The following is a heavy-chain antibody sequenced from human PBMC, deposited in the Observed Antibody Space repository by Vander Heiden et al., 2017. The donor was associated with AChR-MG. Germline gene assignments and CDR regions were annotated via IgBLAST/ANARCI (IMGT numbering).Heavy chain of an antibody. J-gene: IGHJ4*02. D-gene: IGHD5-12*01. CDR1: GYTFTSYD. Sequence: VQLVQSGAEVKKLAAQVKASSTASGYTFTSYDINWVRQATGQGLEWMGWMNPNSGNTGYAQKFRGRVTMTRNTSISTAYMELSSLRSEDTAVYYCARGRDGYNYEGDFDYWGQGTLVTVSS. CDR3: ARGRDGYNYEGDFDY. V-gene: IGHV1-8*01. CDR2: MNPNSGNT.